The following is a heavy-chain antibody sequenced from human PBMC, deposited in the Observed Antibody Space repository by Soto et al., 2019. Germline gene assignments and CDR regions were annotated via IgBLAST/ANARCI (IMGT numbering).Heavy chain of an antibody. CDR2: VNPNSGDT. Sequence: QVQLVQSGAEVMKPGASVKISCKASGYTFSSYDINWVRQAAGQGLEWMGWVNPNSGDTDYAQKFQGRVTMTRDTSIRTAYMELSSLRSEDSAVYYCASKGFLDWFLDFWGQGTLVTVSS. D-gene: IGHD3-9*01. J-gene: IGHJ4*02. CDR3: ASKGFLDWFLDF. CDR1: GYTFSSYD. V-gene: IGHV1-8*01.